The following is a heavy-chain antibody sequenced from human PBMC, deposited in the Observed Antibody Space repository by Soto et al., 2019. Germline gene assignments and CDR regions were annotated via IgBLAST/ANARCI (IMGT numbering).Heavy chain of an antibody. J-gene: IGHJ3*02. Sequence: PSETLSLTCAVYGGSFSGYYWSWIRQPPGKGLEWIGEINHSGSTNYNPSLKSRVTISVDTSKNQFSLKLSSVTAADTAVYYCARSRGYCSGDSCYGDAFDIWGQGTMVTVSS. D-gene: IGHD2-15*01. CDR1: GGSFSGYY. CDR3: ARSRGYCSGDSCYGDAFDI. CDR2: INHSGST. V-gene: IGHV4-34*01.